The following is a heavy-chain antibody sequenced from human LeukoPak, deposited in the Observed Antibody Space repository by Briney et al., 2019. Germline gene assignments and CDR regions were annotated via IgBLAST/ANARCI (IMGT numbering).Heavy chain of an antibody. CDR3: ARSLGCSGGSCYSPNWFDP. Sequence: PSETLALTCSDSGGSISSFYWSWIRQPPGKGLEWIGYIYYSGSTNYNPSLKSRVTISVDTSKNQFSLKLSSVTAADTAVYYCARSLGCSGGSCYSPNWFDPWGQGTLVTVSS. V-gene: IGHV4-59*08. J-gene: IGHJ5*02. CDR2: IYYSGST. D-gene: IGHD2-15*01. CDR1: GGSISSFY.